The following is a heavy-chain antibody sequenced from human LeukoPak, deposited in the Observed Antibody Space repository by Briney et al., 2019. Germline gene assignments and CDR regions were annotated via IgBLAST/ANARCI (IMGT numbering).Heavy chain of an antibody. V-gene: IGHV3-15*04. D-gene: IGHD3-10*01. J-gene: IGHJ4*02. CDR1: GFTFSNAW. CDR3: TTYGSGRKFDY. Sequence: GGSLRLSCAASGFTFSNAWMSWVRQAPGKGLEWVGRIESKTDGGTTDYAAPVKGRFTISRDDSTNTLYLQMNSLKSEDTAVYYCTTYGSGRKFDYWGQGILVTVSS. CDR2: IESKTDGGTT.